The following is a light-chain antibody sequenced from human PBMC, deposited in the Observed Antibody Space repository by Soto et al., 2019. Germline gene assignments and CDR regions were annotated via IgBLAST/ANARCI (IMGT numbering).Light chain of an antibody. CDR2: GAS. CDR1: QSVSSN. J-gene: IGKJ2*01. V-gene: IGKV3-15*01. Sequence: EIVMTQSPATLSVSPGERATLSCRASQSVSSNLAWYQQKPGQSPRLLIYGASTRANGIPASFNGSGSGTAFTLTISSLQSEDFAVYYCQQYNNWPPYTFGQGTKLEIK. CDR3: QQYNNWPPYT.